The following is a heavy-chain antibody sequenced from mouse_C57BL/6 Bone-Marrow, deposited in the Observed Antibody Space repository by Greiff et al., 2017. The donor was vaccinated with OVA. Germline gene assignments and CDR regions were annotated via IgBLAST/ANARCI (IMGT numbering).Heavy chain of an antibody. CDR3: ARSRNYGSSCGYFDV. V-gene: IGHV7-3*01. D-gene: IGHD1-1*01. CDR1: GFTFTDYY. CDR2: IRNKANGYPK. Sequence: EVQGVESGGGLVQPGGSLSLSCAASGFTFTDYYMSWVRQPPGKALEWLGFIRNKANGYPKEYSASVKGRFTISRDNSHSCLCLQMNALRAEDCAAYDCARSRNYGSSCGYFDVWGTGTTVTVSS. J-gene: IGHJ1*03.